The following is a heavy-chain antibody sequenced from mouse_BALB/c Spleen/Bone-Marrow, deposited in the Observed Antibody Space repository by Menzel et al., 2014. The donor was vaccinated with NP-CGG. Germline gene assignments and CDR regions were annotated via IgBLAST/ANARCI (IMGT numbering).Heavy chain of an antibody. V-gene: IGHV1-31*01. CDR1: GYSFTGYT. CDR3: ARRDYGSSPFDY. CDR2: INPFNGVS. J-gene: IGHJ2*01. D-gene: IGHD1-1*01. Sequence: VQLQQSGPELVKPGASMKISCKASGYSFTGYTMNWVKQSHGKNLEWIGLINPFNGVSIYNQKFKGKATLTIHKSSSTAYMELLSLTSEDSAVYYCARRDYGSSPFDYWGQGTTLTVSS.